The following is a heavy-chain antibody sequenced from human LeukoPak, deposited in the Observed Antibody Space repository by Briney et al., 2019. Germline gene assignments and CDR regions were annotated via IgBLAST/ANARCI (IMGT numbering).Heavy chain of an antibody. CDR1: GGSFSGYY. V-gene: IGHV4-34*01. CDR3: ARTQSQSGSYRYYFGY. J-gene: IGHJ4*02. CDR2: INHSGST. D-gene: IGHD1-26*01. Sequence: SETLSLTCAVYGGSFSGYYWSWIRQPPGKGLEWIGEINHSGSTNYNPSLKSRVTMSVDPSKNQFSLKLNSVTAADTAVYYCARTQSQSGSYRYYFGYWGQGTLVTVSS.